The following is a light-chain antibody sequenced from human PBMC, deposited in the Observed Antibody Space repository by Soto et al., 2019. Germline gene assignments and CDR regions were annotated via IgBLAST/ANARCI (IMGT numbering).Light chain of an antibody. Sequence: QSVLTQPASVSGSPGQSITISCTGSTSDVGGYNYVSWYQQHPGKAPKPMIYEVSNRPSGVSNRFSGSKSGNTASLTISGLLAEDEADYYCSSYTSSSSVVFGGGTKVTVL. CDR2: EVS. CDR1: TSDVGGYNY. V-gene: IGLV2-14*01. CDR3: SSYTSSSSVV. J-gene: IGLJ2*01.